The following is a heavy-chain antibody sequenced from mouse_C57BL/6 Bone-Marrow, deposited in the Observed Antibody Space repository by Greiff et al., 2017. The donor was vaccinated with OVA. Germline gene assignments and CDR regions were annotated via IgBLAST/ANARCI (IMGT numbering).Heavy chain of an antibody. V-gene: IGHV5-4*01. CDR2: ISDGGSYT. CDR1: GFTFSSYA. J-gene: IGHJ3*01. D-gene: IGHD2-5*01. CDR3: ARDGAYYSNYGDAY. Sequence: DVMLVESGGGLVKPGGSLKLSCAASGFTFSSYAMSWVRQTPEKRLEWVATISDGGSYTYYPDNVKGRFTISRDNAKNNLYLQMSHLKSEDTAMYYCARDGAYYSNYGDAYWGQGTLVTVSA.